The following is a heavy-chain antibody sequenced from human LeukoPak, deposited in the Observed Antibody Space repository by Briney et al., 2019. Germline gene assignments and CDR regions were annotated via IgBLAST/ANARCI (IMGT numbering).Heavy chain of an antibody. CDR2: ISAYNGNT. D-gene: IGHD6-19*01. CDR3: ARDTNWAVAVKYNWFDP. V-gene: IGHV1-18*01. CDR1: GYTFTSYG. Sequence: ASVKVSCKASGYTFTSYGISWVRQAPGQGLEWMGWISAYNGNTNYAQKLQGRVTMTTDTSTSTAYMELRSLRSDDTAVYYCARDTNWAVAVKYNWFDPWGQGTLVTVSS. J-gene: IGHJ5*02.